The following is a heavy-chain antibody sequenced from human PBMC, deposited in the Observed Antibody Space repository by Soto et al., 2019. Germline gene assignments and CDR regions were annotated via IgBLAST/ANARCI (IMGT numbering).Heavy chain of an antibody. Sequence: ASVKVSCKASGYTFTSYGISWVRQAPGQGLEWMGWISAYNGNTNYAQKLQGRVTMTTDTSTSTAYMELRSLRSEETAVYYCATDRYDILTGYLYWRQRNLVTVSP. CDR1: GYTFTSYG. CDR3: ATDRYDILTGYLY. D-gene: IGHD3-9*01. J-gene: IGHJ4*02. V-gene: IGHV1-18*01. CDR2: ISAYNGNT.